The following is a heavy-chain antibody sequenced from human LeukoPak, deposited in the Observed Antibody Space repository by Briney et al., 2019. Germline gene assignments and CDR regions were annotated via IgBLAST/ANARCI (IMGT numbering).Heavy chain of an antibody. Sequence: GGSLRLSCAASGFTFNVFHMNWVRQAPGKGLEWISSITSSGTYITYADSIQGRFTISRDNAKNSLYLQMNSLRVDDTALYYCARASGGWDLDYWGHGTLLIVSS. J-gene: IGHJ4*01. D-gene: IGHD1-26*01. CDR1: GFTFNVFH. V-gene: IGHV3-21*01. CDR3: ARASGGWDLDY. CDR2: ITSSGTYI.